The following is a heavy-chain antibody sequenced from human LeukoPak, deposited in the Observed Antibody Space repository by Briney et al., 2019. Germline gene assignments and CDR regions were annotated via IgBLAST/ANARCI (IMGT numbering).Heavy chain of an antibody. CDR3: ARGPYCNGGSCYYFDY. CDR1: GGSINSYY. D-gene: IGHD2-15*01. Sequence: PSATLSLTCTVSGGSINSYYWSWIRQPAGKGLEWIGRIYASGSTNYNPSLKSRVTMSVDTSKNQFSLKLISVTAADTAVYFCARGPYCNGGSCYYFDYWGQGTLVTVSS. CDR2: IYASGST. V-gene: IGHV4-4*07. J-gene: IGHJ4*02.